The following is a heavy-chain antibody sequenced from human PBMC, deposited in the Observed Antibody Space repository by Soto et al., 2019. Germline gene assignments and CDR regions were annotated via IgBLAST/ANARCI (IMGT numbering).Heavy chain of an antibody. V-gene: IGHV4-59*01. Sequence: SETLSLTCSVSGGSISGTYWSWIRQSPGKGLEWLGYVYYTGSTNYSPSLRSRVSISVDTSKNEFSLRLSSVTAADTAVYFCARSVAVPGAHIDYWGQGTQVTVSS. CDR3: ARSVAVPGAHIDY. CDR2: VYYTGST. D-gene: IGHD6-19*01. CDR1: GGSISGTY. J-gene: IGHJ4*02.